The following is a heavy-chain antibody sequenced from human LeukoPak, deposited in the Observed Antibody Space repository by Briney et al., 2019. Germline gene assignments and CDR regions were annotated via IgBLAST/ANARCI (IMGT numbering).Heavy chain of an antibody. CDR3: AKGLTAVAVY. CDR2: ISWDGGST. Sequence: GGSLRLSCAASGFTFDDYTMHWVRQAPGKGLEWVSLISWDGGSTYYADSVKGRFTISRDNSKNSLYLQMNSLRAEDTAVYYCAKGLTAVAVYWGQGTLVTVSS. V-gene: IGHV3-43*01. D-gene: IGHD6-19*01. CDR1: GFTFDDYT. J-gene: IGHJ4*02.